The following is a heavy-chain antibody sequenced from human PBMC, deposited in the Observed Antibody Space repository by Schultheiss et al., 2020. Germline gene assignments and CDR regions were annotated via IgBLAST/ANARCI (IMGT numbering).Heavy chain of an antibody. CDR3: ASSSHLLWFRD. V-gene: IGHV1-8*02. J-gene: IGHJ4*02. D-gene: IGHD3-10*01. CDR2: INPSGGST. Sequence: ASVKVSCKASGYTFTSYAMNWVRQAPGQGLEWMGWINPSGGSTSYAQKFQGRVTMTRNTSISTAYMELSSLRSEDTAVYYCASSSHLLWFRDWGQGTLGTV. CDR1: GYTFTSYA.